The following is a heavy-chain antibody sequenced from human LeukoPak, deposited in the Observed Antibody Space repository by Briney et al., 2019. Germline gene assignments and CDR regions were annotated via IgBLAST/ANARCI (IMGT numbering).Heavy chain of an antibody. CDR1: GFTFSSYS. V-gene: IGHV3-48*01. Sequence: GGSLRLSCAASGFTFSSYSMNWVRQAPGKGLEWVSYISSSSSTIYYADSVKGRFTISRDNAKNSLYLQMNSLRAEDTAVYYCVRDQNPYSYYMDVWGKGTTVTVSS. D-gene: IGHD1-14*01. CDR2: ISSSSSTI. J-gene: IGHJ6*03. CDR3: VRDQNPYSYYMDV.